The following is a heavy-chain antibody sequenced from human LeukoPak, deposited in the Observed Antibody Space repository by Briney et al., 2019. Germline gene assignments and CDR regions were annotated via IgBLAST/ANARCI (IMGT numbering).Heavy chain of an antibody. D-gene: IGHD3-9*01. Sequence: GASVKVSCKASGYSFTNYGISWVRQAPGQGREWMGWISAYNGHTNYAQKFQGRVTITADESTSTAYMELSSLRSEDTAVYYCARALPEYILTGYSYYFDYWGQGTLVTVSS. CDR2: ISAYNGHT. CDR1: GYSFTNYG. J-gene: IGHJ4*02. V-gene: IGHV1-18*04. CDR3: ARALPEYILTGYSYYFDY.